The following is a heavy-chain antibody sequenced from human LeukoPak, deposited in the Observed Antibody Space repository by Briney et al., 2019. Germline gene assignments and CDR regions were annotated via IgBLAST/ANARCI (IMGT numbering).Heavy chain of an antibody. Sequence: GGSLRLSCAASGFTFSSYAMSWVRRAPGKGLEWVSAISGSGGSTYYADSVKGRFTISRDNSKNTLYLQMNSLRAEDTAVYYCAKDPLIVVVVAATQNYFDYWGQGTLVTVSS. CDR3: AKDPLIVVVVAATQNYFDY. CDR2: ISGSGGST. D-gene: IGHD2-15*01. V-gene: IGHV3-23*01. J-gene: IGHJ4*02. CDR1: GFTFSSYA.